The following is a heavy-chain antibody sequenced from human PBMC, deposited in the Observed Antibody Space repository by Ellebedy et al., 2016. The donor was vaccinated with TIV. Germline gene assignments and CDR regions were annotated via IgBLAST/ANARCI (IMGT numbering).Heavy chain of an antibody. D-gene: IGHD1-26*01. CDR1: GYTFTGYY. Sequence: AASVKVSCKASGYTFTGYYMHWVRQAPGQGLEWMGWINPNSGGTNYAQTFQGWVTMTRDTSSSTAYMELSRLRSDDTAVYYCARDGGSYSDFDYWGQGTLVTVSS. CDR2: INPNSGGT. J-gene: IGHJ4*02. V-gene: IGHV1-2*04. CDR3: ARDGGSYSDFDY.